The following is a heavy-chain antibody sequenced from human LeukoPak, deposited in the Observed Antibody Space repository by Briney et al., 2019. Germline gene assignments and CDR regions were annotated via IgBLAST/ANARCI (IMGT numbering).Heavy chain of an antibody. CDR1: GDSIRSYY. V-gene: IGHV4-59*08. J-gene: IGHJ5*02. CDR2: TYYSGST. Sequence: SETLSLTCTVSGDSIRSYYWSWIRQSPVKGLEWIGHTYYSGSTNYNPSLKSRVTIPLDTSKNQFSLKLNSVTAADTAVYYCARHDGMAKTWGQGTLVTVSS. D-gene: IGHD5-24*01. CDR3: ARHDGMAKT.